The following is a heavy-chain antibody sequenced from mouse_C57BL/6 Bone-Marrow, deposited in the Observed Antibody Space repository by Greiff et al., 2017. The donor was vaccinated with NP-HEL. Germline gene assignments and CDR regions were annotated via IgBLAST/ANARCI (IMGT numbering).Heavy chain of an antibody. CDR2: IFPGSGST. CDR1: GYTFTDYY. D-gene: IGHD2-12*01. Sequence: QVQLQQSGPELVKPGASVKISCKASGYTFTDYYINWVKQRPGQGLEWIGWIFPGSGSTYYNQKFKGKATLTVDQSSSTAYMQLNSLTSEDSAVYYCARGLTTGSWFAYWGQGTLVTVSA. CDR3: ARGLTTGSWFAY. V-gene: IGHV1-75*01. J-gene: IGHJ3*01.